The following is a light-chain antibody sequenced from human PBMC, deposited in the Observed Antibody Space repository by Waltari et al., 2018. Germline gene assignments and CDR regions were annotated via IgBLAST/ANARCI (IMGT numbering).Light chain of an antibody. CDR1: QSLSTSY. V-gene: IGKV3D-20*01. CDR3: QYYDNSVIT. J-gene: IGKJ5*01. Sequence: EIVLTQSPATLSLSPGERATLSCGASQSLSTSYFAWYQQNPGLAPRLLMYHASSRATGIPDRFSGSGAGTDFTLTISRLEPEDFAVYYCQYYDNSVITFGQGTRLEI. CDR2: HAS.